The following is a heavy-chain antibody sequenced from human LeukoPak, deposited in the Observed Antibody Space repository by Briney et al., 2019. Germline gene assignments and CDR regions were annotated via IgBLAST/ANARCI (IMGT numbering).Heavy chain of an antibody. CDR2: ISAYNRDT. D-gene: IGHD1-26*01. CDR3: AHSGSYYEDYFQH. CDR1: GYTFTSYG. Sequence: PGASVKVSCKASGYTFTSYGISWVRQAPGQGLEWMGWISAYNRDTISAQTSKGRFTMTTGSSTSTAYMVLRSVRADDTAVYYWAHSGSYYEDYFQHWGQGTLVTVSS. J-gene: IGHJ1*01. V-gene: IGHV1-18*01.